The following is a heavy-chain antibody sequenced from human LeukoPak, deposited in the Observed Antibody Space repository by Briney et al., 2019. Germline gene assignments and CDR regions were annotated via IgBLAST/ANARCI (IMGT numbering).Heavy chain of an antibody. CDR2: ISAYNGNT. Sequence: ASVKVSCKASGYTFTSYGISWVRQAPGQGLEWMGWISAYNGNTNYAQKLQGRVTMTTDTSTSTAYMELRSLRSDDTAVYYCARVRFLEWLLYGWFDPWGQGTLVTVSS. CDR1: GYTFTSYG. D-gene: IGHD3-3*01. V-gene: IGHV1-18*01. CDR3: ARVRFLEWLLYGWFDP. J-gene: IGHJ5*02.